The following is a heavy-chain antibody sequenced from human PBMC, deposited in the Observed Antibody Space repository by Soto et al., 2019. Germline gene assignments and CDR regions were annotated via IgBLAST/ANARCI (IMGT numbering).Heavy chain of an antibody. J-gene: IGHJ4*02. Sequence: SVTLSLTCTVSGGSISSGDYYWSWIRQPPGKGLEWIGEINHSGSTNYNPSLKSRVTISVDTSKNQFSLKLSSVTAADTAVYYCARGNYDILTGYYSYFDYWGQGTLVTVSS. CDR1: GGSISSGDYY. V-gene: IGHV4-39*07. D-gene: IGHD3-9*01. CDR3: ARGNYDILTGYYSYFDY. CDR2: INHSGST.